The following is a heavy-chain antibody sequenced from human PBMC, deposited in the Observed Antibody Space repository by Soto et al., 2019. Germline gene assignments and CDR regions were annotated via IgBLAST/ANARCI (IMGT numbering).Heavy chain of an antibody. Sequence: QVQLQESGPGLVKPSETLSLTCTVSGGSISSYYWSWIRQPQGKGLEWIGYIYYSGSTDYDPSLKSRVTISVDTSKNQFYLKLSSVTAADTAVYYCARRSGTYFDFWGQGTLVTVSS. V-gene: IGHV4-59*01. CDR2: IYYSGST. CDR1: GGSISSYY. J-gene: IGHJ4*02. D-gene: IGHD6-19*01. CDR3: ARRSGTYFDF.